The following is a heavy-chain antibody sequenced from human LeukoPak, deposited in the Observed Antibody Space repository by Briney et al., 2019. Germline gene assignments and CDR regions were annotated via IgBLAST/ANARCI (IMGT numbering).Heavy chain of an antibody. CDR1: GGSISTYY. Sequence: SETLSLTCTISGGSISTYYWGRIRQPAGKGLEWIGRIYTSGSTNYNPSLKSRLTMSVDTSKNQFSLKLNSVTAADTAVYYCATRDGGNPRIDYWGQGTLVTVSS. CDR3: ATRDGGNPRIDY. V-gene: IGHV4-4*07. J-gene: IGHJ4*02. D-gene: IGHD4-23*01. CDR2: IYTSGST.